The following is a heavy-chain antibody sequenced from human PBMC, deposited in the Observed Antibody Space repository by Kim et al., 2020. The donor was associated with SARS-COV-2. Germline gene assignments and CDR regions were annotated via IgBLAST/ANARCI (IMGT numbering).Heavy chain of an antibody. CDR1: GFTFSDYW. V-gene: IGHV3-74*01. CDR2: INGDGTNT. D-gene: IGHD3-22*01. J-gene: IGHJ1*01. Sequence: GGSLRLSCAASGFTFSDYWMNWVRHAPGKGLVWLARINGDGTNTDYADSVKGRFTISRDNAKDTLFLQMNSLRAEDTAVYSCARRDRNGYLFLDHWGQGTPVTVSS. CDR3: ARRDRNGYLFLDH.